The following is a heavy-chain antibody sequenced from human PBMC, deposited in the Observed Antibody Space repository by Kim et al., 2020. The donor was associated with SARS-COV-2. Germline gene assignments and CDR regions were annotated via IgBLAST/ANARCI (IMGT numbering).Heavy chain of an antibody. CDR3: AKFAGITAPFDAFDI. V-gene: IGHV3-23*01. D-gene: IGHD1-20*01. J-gene: IGHJ3*02. CDR2: LSGSGDDT. CDR1: GFTFTSYA. Sequence: GGSLRLSCAASGFTFTSYAMSWVRQAPGKGLEWVSALSGSGDDTYYAESVKGRFTISRDNSKNTLYLQMNSLRAEDTAIYYCAKFAGITAPFDAFDIWGLGTRVTVSS.